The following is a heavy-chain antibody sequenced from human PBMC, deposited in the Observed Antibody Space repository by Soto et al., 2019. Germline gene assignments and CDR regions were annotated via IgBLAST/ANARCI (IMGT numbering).Heavy chain of an antibody. Sequence: EVKLLQSGGGLVQPGGSLRLSCNASGLYFKKYAINWVRQTPGMGLEWVASISESGTITYHAESVRGRFTVSKDFSLNTVYMQMNSMRGEDTAVYYCGKDDHGTAVLGEYFDTWGQGALVTVSS. D-gene: IGHD6-19*01. CDR3: GKDDHGTAVLGEYFDT. CDR2: ISESGTIT. CDR1: GLYFKKYA. J-gene: IGHJ4*02. V-gene: IGHV3-23*01.